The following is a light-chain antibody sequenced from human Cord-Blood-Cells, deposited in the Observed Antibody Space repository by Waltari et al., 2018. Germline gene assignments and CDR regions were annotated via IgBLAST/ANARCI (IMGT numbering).Light chain of an antibody. CDR3: QQYYSTPIT. CDR1: QSVLYSSNNKNY. J-gene: IGKJ5*01. CDR2: WAS. Sequence: DIVMTQSPDSLAVSLGERATINCKYSQSVLYSSNNKNYLAWYQPKPGQPPKLLIYWASTRESGVPDRFSGSGSGTDFTLTISSLQAEDVAVYYCQQYYSTPITFGQGTRLEIK. V-gene: IGKV4-1*01.